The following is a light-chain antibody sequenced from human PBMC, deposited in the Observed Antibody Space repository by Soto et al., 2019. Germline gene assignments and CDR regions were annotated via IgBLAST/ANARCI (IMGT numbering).Light chain of an antibody. V-gene: IGLV2-8*01. CDR2: EVS. J-gene: IGLJ3*02. CDR1: SSDVGAYKY. Sequence: QSALTQPPSASGSPGQSVTISCTGTSSDVGAYKYVSWYQQYPGKAPKLMIYEVSKRPSGVPARFSGSKSGNTGSLTVSGLQSEDEADYYCTSYVGSDTWVFGGGTKVTVL. CDR3: TSYVGSDTWV.